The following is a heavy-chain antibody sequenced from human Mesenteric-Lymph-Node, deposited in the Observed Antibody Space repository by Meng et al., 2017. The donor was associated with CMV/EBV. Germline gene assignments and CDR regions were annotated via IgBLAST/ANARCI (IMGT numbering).Heavy chain of an antibody. CDR2: INSDGSST. CDR3: ARMGIQLLDAFDI. J-gene: IGHJ3*02. Sequence: ETLSLTCAASGFTFSSYWMHWVRQAPGKGLVWVSRINSDGSSTSYADSVKGRFTISRDNAKNSLYLQMNSLRAEDTAVYYCARMGIQLLDAFDIWGQGTMVTVSS. D-gene: IGHD2-2*01. V-gene: IGHV3-74*01. CDR1: GFTFSSYW.